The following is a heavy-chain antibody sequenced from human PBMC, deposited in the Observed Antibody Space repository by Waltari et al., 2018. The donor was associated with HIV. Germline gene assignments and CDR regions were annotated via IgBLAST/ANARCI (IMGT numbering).Heavy chain of an antibody. V-gene: IGHV3-74*01. D-gene: IGHD2-21*02. J-gene: IGHJ4*02. CDR2: IDQDGSRI. CDR1: GFRFGTYW. CDR3: ARMTSPYFIDY. Sequence: EVQLVESGGGLVRPGVSLRLSCAASGFRFGTYWLHGVRQVPGKGPVWVSRIDQDGSRISYADSVKGRFTISRDNARNILYLQMNSLRVEDTAVYYCARMTSPYFIDYWGLGTLVTVSS.